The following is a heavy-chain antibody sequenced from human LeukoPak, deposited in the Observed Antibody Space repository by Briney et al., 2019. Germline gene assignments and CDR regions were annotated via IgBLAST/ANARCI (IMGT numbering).Heavy chain of an antibody. CDR2: IYYSGCT. Sequence: SETLSLTCTVSGGSITSSYYYWGWIRQPPGTGLEWIGSIYYSGCTYYNPSLKSRVTISVDTSKNQFSLKLSSVTAADTAVYYCARESDRYCSSTSCPNWYDPWGQGTLVTVSS. D-gene: IGHD2-2*01. V-gene: IGHV4-39*07. J-gene: IGHJ5*02. CDR1: GGSITSSYYY. CDR3: ARESDRYCSSTSCPNWYDP.